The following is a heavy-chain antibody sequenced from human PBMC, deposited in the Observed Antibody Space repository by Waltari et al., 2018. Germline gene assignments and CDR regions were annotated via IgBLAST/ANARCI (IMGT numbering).Heavy chain of an antibody. D-gene: IGHD2-2*01. CDR1: EYTFTDYA. CDR2: INTNTGKP. J-gene: IGHJ5*02. CDR3: AREVVPPHTIVVNWFDP. V-gene: IGHV7-4-1*02. Sequence: QVQLVQSGSEFQKPGASVKVSCKASEYTFTDYAMNWVRQAPGQGPEWMGWINTNTGKPTYAQGFTGRFVFSLDTSVSTAYLQITSLKTEDSAVYYCAREVVPPHTIVVNWFDPWGQGTLVTVSS.